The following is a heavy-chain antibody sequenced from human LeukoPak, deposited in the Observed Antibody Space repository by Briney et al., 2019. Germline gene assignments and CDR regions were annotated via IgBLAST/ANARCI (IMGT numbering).Heavy chain of an antibody. V-gene: IGHV3-30*03. D-gene: IGHD1-1*01. J-gene: IGHJ5*02. CDR2: ISYDGSNK. CDR1: GFTFSSYG. Sequence: PGRSLRLSCAASGFTFSSYGMHWVRQAPGKGLEWVAVISYDGSNKYYADSVKGRFTISRDNSNNTVHLQMNSLRPDDSALYYCAREDNPLWFDPWGQGTLVTVSS. CDR3: AREDNPLWFDP.